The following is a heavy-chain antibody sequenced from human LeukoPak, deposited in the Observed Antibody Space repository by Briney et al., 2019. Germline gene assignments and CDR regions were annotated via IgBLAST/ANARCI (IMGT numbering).Heavy chain of an antibody. CDR1: GGSISSYY. CDR3: ATLKRGSIYGYFDF. J-gene: IGHJ4*02. D-gene: IGHD5-18*01. V-gene: IGHV4-59*01. Sequence: SETLSPTCTVSGGSISSYYWSWIRQPAGKGLEWIAYVLDSVRTKDNPSLQGRLTLSADTSKNQFSLRLSSVTAADTAVYCCATLKRGSIYGYFDFWGQGIKVTVSS. CDR2: VLDSVRT.